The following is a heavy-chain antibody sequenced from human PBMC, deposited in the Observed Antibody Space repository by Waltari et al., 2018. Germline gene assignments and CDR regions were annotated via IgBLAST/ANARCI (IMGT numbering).Heavy chain of an antibody. CDR2: FHPSGKT. D-gene: IGHD2-2*01. Sequence: QVQLQESGQGLVKPSGTLSLTCAISGDSISGNYWWSWVRQSPEKGLEWIGQFHPSGKTHYIPSLQMRVAISVDKPKNQFSLNLNSVTAADTAIYYCAGDRAIGLFFDYWGRGTLVTVSS. J-gene: IGHJ4*02. CDR1: GDSISGNYW. CDR3: AGDRAIGLFFDY. V-gene: IGHV4-4*02.